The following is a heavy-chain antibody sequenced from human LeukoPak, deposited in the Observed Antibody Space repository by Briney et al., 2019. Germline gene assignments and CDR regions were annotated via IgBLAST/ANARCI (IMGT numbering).Heavy chain of an antibody. CDR3: ARVGPAIVVVPAASGENWFDP. CDR1: GYTFTSYG. D-gene: IGHD2-2*01. Sequence: ASVKVSCKASGYTFTSYGISWVRQAPGQGLEWMGWISAYNGNTNYAQKLQGRVTMTRDTSISTAYMELSRLRSDDTAVYYCARVGPAIVVVPAASGENWFDPWGQGTLVTVSS. V-gene: IGHV1-18*01. CDR2: ISAYNGNT. J-gene: IGHJ5*02.